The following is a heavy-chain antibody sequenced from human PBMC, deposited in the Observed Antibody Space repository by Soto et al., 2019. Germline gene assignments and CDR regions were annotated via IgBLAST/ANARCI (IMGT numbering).Heavy chain of an antibody. V-gene: IGHV1-18*01. J-gene: IGHJ4*02. CDR3: ARVPSNYDILTGYYSWGYYFDY. CDR2: ISAYNGNT. D-gene: IGHD3-9*01. CDR1: GYTFTSYG. Sequence: QVPLVQSGAEVKKPGASVKVSCKASGYTFTSYGISWVRQAPGQGLEWMGWISAYNGNTNYAQKLQGRVTMTTDTSTSTAYMELRSLRSDDTAVYYCARVPSNYDILTGYYSWGYYFDYWGQGTLVTVSS.